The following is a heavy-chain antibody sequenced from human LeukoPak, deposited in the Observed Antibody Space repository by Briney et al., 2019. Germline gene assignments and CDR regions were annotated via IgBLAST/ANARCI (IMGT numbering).Heavy chain of an antibody. Sequence: GGSLRLSCAASGFTFSSFALSWVRQAPGKGLYWVSLISGSGSNTYYTDSVQGRFTISRDNSRNTLYLQMSSLRAEDTAIYYCAKERGISYTYEFDYWGQGALVTVSS. D-gene: IGHD3-16*01. J-gene: IGHJ4*02. V-gene: IGHV3-23*01. CDR1: GFTFSSFA. CDR3: AKERGISYTYEFDY. CDR2: ISGSGSNT.